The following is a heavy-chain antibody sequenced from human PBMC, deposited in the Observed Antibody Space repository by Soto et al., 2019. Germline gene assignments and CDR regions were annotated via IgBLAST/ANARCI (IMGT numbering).Heavy chain of an antibody. J-gene: IGHJ4*02. CDR1: GFTFSSYG. CDR2: ISSNGGST. Sequence: PGGSLRLSCAASGFTFSSYGMHWVRQAPGKGLEYVSAISSNGGSTYYANSVKGRFTISRDNSKNTLYLQMGSLRAEDMAVYYCARSDNSGPDYWGQGTLVTVSS. D-gene: IGHD6-19*01. V-gene: IGHV3-64*01. CDR3: ARSDNSGPDY.